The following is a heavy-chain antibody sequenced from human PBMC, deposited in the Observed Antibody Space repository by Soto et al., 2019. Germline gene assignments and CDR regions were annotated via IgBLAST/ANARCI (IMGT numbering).Heavy chain of an antibody. Sequence: SETLSLTCTVSGGSISSYYWSWIRQPPGKGLEWIGYIYYSGSTNYNPSLKSRVTISVDTSKNQFSLKLSSVTAADTAVYYCARVRSGYDYYYYYYYMDVWGKGTTVTVSS. CDR2: IYYSGST. V-gene: IGHV4-59*01. CDR1: GGSISSYY. D-gene: IGHD5-12*01. CDR3: ARVRSGYDYYYYYYYMDV. J-gene: IGHJ6*03.